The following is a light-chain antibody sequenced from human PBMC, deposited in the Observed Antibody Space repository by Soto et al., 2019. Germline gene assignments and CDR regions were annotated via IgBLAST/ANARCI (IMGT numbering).Light chain of an antibody. V-gene: IGLV1-47*01. CDR1: SSNIGAGYD. CDR3: AVWDDSLDGVV. J-gene: IGLJ2*01. CDR2: RNG. Sequence: QAVVTQPPSVSGAPGQRVSISCTGSSSNIGAGYDVHWYQQLPGTAPKLLIYRNGQRPSGVPDRFSGSKSGTSASLAISGLRSEDEADYYCAVWDDSLDGVVFGGGTKLTVL.